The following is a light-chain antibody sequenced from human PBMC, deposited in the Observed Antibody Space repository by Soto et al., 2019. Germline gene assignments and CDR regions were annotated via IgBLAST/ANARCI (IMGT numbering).Light chain of an antibody. J-gene: IGLJ2*01. CDR2: DVS. CDR3: SSYTSNSTLV. Sequence: QYALTQPASESGSPGQSITISCTGTSSDVGGYNYVSWYQQHPGKAPKLMIYDVSNRPSGVSNRFSGSKSGNTASLTISGLQAEDEADYYCSSYTSNSTLVFGGGTKLTVL. CDR1: SSDVGGYNY. V-gene: IGLV2-14*01.